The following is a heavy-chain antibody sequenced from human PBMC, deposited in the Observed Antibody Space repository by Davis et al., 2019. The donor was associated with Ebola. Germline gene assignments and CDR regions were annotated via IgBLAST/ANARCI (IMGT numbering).Heavy chain of an antibody. CDR3: SREYLGPMDV. J-gene: IGHJ6*02. D-gene: IGHD3-16*01. Sequence: SETLSLTCAVYGWSFCGYYWSWIRQPPGKGLEWIGYIYYSGSTNYNPSLKSRVTISVAPSKNPFSLKLSFVTAADTAVYYWSREYLGPMDVWGQGTTVTVSS. CDR1: GWSFCGYY. V-gene: IGHV4-59*01. CDR2: IYYSGST.